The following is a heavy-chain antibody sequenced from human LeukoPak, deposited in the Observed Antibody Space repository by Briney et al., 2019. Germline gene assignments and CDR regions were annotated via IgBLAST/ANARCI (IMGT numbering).Heavy chain of an antibody. CDR2: IYYSGST. J-gene: IGHJ3*02. CDR1: GGSISSSSYY. V-gene: IGHV4-39*01. D-gene: IGHD1-7*01. CDR3: ARGPVGGTTYNDGDAFDI. Sequence: SETLSLTCTVSGGSISSSSYYWGWIRQPPGKGLEWIGSIYYSGSTYYNPSLKSRVTISVGTSKNQFSLKLTSVTAADTAVYYCARGPVGGTTYNDGDAFDIWGQGTMVTVSS.